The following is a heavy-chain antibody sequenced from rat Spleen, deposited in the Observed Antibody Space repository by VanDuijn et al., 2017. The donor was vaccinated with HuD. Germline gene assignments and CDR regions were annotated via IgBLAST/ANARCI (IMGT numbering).Heavy chain of an antibody. CDR1: GFTLSDYY. CDR3: TRLYYSNWFAY. CDR2: INYDGSST. Sequence: EVQLVESGGDLVQPGRSMKLSCAASGFTLSDYYMAWVRQAPTKGLEWVATINYDGSSTYYRDSVKGRFTISRDNAKSTLYLQMDSLRSEDTATYYCTRLYYSNWFAYWGQGTLVTVSS. D-gene: IGHD1-1*01. J-gene: IGHJ3*01. V-gene: IGHV5-7*01.